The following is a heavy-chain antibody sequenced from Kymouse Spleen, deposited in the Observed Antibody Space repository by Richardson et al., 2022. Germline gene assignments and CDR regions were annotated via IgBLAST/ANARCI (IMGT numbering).Heavy chain of an antibody. CDR1: GDSVSSNSAA. Sequence: QVQLQQSGPGLVKPSQTLSLTCAISGDSVSSNSAAWNWIRQSPSRGLEWLGRTYYRSKWYNDYAVSVKSRITINPDTSKNQFSLQLNSVTPEDTAVYYCARDIAVAGDRYYYYYGMDVWGQGTTVTVSS. J-gene: IGHJ6*02. D-gene: IGHD6-19*01. CDR2: TYYRSKWYN. V-gene: IGHV6-1*01. CDR3: ARDIAVAGDRYYYYYGMDV.